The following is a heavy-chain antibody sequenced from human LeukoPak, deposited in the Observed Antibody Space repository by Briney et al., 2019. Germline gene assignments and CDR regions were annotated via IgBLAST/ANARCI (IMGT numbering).Heavy chain of an antibody. Sequence: GASVKVSCKAAGYTFIDCYLHWVRQAPGQGLEWMGWINPNSGIASNAQKFLGRVALTRDTSINTVYMEVTRLTSDDTAVYYCARSGLLPAGGSYFDYWGQGTLVTVSS. CDR2: INPNSGIA. J-gene: IGHJ4*02. D-gene: IGHD1-26*01. CDR1: GYTFIDCY. V-gene: IGHV1-2*02. CDR3: ARSGLLPAGGSYFDY.